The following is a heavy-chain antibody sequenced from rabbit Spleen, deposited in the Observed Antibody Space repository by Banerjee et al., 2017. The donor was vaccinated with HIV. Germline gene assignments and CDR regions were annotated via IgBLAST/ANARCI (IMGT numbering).Heavy chain of an antibody. Sequence: QEQLVESGGGLVRPEGSLKLSCTASGFSFSSDYYMCWVHQAPGKGLECGACIYGGSSGSTYYANWAKGRLTISKASSTTVTLQMTSLTVADTATYFCARGSARMTMVITGYYLSLWGPGTLVTVS. CDR3: ARGSARMTMVITGYYLSL. CDR2: IYGGSSGST. CDR1: GFSFSSDYY. V-gene: IGHV1S45*01. D-gene: IGHD2-1*01. J-gene: IGHJ4*01.